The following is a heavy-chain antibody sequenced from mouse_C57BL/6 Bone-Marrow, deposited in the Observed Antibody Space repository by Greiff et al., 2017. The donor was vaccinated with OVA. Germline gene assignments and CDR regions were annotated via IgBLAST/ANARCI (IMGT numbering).Heavy chain of an antibody. Sequence: VKLVESGAELVKPGASVKLSCKASGYTFTEYTIHWVKQRSGQGLEWIGWFYPGSGSIKYNEKFKDKATLTADKSSSTVYMELSRLTSEDSAVYFCARHERYYYGSSAWFAYWGQGTLVTVSA. CDR2: FYPGSGSI. CDR3: ARHERYYYGSSAWFAY. CDR1: GYTFTEYT. V-gene: IGHV1-62-2*01. J-gene: IGHJ3*01. D-gene: IGHD1-1*01.